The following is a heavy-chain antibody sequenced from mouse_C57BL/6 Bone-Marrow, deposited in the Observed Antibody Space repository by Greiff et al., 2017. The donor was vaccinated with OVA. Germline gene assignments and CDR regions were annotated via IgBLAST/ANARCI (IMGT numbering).Heavy chain of an antibody. CDR3: ARPYDGYYEYFDV. V-gene: IGHV5-17*01. CDR1: GFTFSDYG. CDR2: ISSGSSTI. J-gene: IGHJ1*03. Sequence: EVKLMESGGGLVKPGGSLKLSCAASGFTFSDYGMHWVRQAPEKGLEWVAYISSGSSTIYYADTVKGRFTISRDNAKNTLFLQMTSLRSEDTAMYYCARPYDGYYEYFDVWGTGTTVTVSS. D-gene: IGHD2-3*01.